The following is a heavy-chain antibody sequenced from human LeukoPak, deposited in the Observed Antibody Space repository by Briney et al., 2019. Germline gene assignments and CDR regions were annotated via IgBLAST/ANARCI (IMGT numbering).Heavy chain of an antibody. CDR1: GYTFTGYY. J-gene: IGHJ6*03. Sequence: ASVEVSCKASGYTFTGYYMHWVRQAPGQGLEWMGWINPNSGGTNYAQKFQGRVTMTRDTSISTAYMELSRLRSDDTAVYYCARVGWSDDFWSGYSLNYYYYYMDVWGKGTTVTVSS. CDR2: INPNSGGT. V-gene: IGHV1-2*02. D-gene: IGHD3-3*01. CDR3: ARVGWSDDFWSGYSLNYYYYYMDV.